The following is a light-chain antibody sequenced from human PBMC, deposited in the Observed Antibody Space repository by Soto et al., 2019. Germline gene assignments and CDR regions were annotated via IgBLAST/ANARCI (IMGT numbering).Light chain of an antibody. CDR1: QSVSSN. J-gene: IGKJ1*01. V-gene: IGKV3-15*01. Sequence: MVLAQSAAALSLSPGERATMSSRASQSVSSNFAWYQQKPGQAPRLLIYGASTRATGIPARFSGSGSGTEFTLTISSLQSEDFAVYHCQQYNNWPQTFGQGTKVDIK. CDR2: GAS. CDR3: QQYNNWPQT.